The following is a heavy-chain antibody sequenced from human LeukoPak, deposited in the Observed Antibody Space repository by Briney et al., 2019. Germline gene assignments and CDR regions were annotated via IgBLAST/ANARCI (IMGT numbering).Heavy chain of an antibody. Sequence: GASVKVSCKASGYTFTSYDINWVRQATGQGLEWMGWMNPNSGNTGYAQKFQGRVTMTRNTSISTAYMELSSLRSEDTAVYYCARAPNYDYVWANLYYFDYWGQGTLVTVSS. D-gene: IGHD3-16*01. CDR2: MNPNSGNT. CDR1: GYTFTSYD. CDR3: ARAPNYDYVWANLYYFDY. V-gene: IGHV1-8*01. J-gene: IGHJ4*02.